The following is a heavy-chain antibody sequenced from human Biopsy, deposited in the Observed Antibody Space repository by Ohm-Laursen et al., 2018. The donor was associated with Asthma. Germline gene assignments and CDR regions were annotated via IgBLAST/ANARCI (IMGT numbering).Heavy chain of an antibody. CDR1: GASISSGGYY. D-gene: IGHD3-3*01. CDR3: ARDFGGWYYFDN. Sequence: GTLSLTCTVSGASISSGGYYWSWIRQPPGKGLEWIGYIYYTGTTNYNPSLKSRVSISVDTSKNQFSLKLTSVTAADTAVYYCARDFGGWYYFDNWGQGSLVTVSS. V-gene: IGHV4-61*08. CDR2: IYYTGTT. J-gene: IGHJ4*02.